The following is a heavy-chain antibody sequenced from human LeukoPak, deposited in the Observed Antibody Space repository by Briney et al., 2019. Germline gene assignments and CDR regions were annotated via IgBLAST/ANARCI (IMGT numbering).Heavy chain of an antibody. D-gene: IGHD5-24*01. V-gene: IGHV3-66*01. CDR3: ASRDKGYYYGMDV. J-gene: IGHJ6*02. Sequence: GGSLRLSCAASGFTVSSNYMSWVRHTPGKGLEWVSLIYSGGSTYYADSVKGRFTISRDNSKNTLYLQMNSLRAEDTAVYCCASRDKGYYYGMDVWGQGTTVTVSS. CDR2: IYSGGST. CDR1: GFTVSSNY.